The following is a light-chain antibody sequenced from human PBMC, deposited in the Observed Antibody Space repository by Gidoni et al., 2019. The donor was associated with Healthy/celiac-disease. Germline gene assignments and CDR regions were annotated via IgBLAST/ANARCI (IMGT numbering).Light chain of an antibody. J-gene: IGLJ2*01. CDR2: DVS. CDR3: SSYTSSSTLDVV. V-gene: IGLV2-14*01. Sequence: QSALTQPAPVSGSPGQSITISCTGTSSDVGGYNYVSWYQQHPGKAPKLMIYDVSNRPPGVSNRFSGSKSGNTASLTISGLQAEDEADYYCSSYTSSSTLDVVFGGGTKLTVL. CDR1: SSDVGGYNY.